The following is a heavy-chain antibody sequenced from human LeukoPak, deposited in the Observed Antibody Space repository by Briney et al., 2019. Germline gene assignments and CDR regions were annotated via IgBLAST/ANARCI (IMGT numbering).Heavy chain of an antibody. CDR3: ARDWPSEWQHLPDYDAVDI. CDR2: ISGSGGST. D-gene: IGHD6-13*01. V-gene: IGHV3-23*01. Sequence: PGGSLRLSCAASGFTFSSYAMSWVRQVPGKAPEWVSGISGSGGSTYSADSVKGRFTISRDNSKNTLYLQMNSLRAEDTAVYYCARDWPSEWQHLPDYDAVDIWGQGTMVTVSS. J-gene: IGHJ3*02. CDR1: GFTFSSYA.